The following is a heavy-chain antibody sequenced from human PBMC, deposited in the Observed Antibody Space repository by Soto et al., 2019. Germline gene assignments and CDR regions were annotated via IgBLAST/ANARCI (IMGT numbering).Heavy chain of an antibody. V-gene: IGHV3-53*01. J-gene: IGHJ3*02. D-gene: IGHD2-15*01. CDR3: ARGYCTGGSCYFWDAFDI. CDR2: IYTGGRT. CDR1: GFTVTDNY. Sequence: EVQLVESGGGLIQPGGSLRLSCAASGFTVTDNYMTWVRQAPGKGLEWVSLIYTGGRTYYADSVKGRFTISSDNSKNTLYLQMNSLRVEDTAMYYCARGYCTGGSCYFWDAFDIWGQGTMVTVSS.